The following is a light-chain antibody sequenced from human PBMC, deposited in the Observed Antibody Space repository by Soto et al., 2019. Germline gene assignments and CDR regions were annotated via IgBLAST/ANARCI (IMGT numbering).Light chain of an antibody. Sequence: VMTQSPATLSVSPGERATLSCRASLSISNNLAWYQQKPGQAPTLLIYSASTRATAIPARFSGSASGTEFTLTISSLQSEDFAVYYCQQYNEWPLTFGGGTKVETK. J-gene: IGKJ4*01. CDR3: QQYNEWPLT. CDR2: SAS. V-gene: IGKV3-15*01. CDR1: LSISNN.